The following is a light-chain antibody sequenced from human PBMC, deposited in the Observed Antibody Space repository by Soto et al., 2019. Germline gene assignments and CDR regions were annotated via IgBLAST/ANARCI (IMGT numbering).Light chain of an antibody. J-gene: IGKJ5*01. CDR2: GAS. CDR1: QTVSSN. CDR3: QQYGTSPIT. V-gene: IGKV3-20*01. Sequence: ENVLTQSPGTLSLSPGERATLSCRASQTVSSNLTWYQQRPGQAPRLLISGASRRATGIPDRFSGSGSGTDFTLTISRLEPEDFALYYCQQYGTSPITFGQGTRLEIK.